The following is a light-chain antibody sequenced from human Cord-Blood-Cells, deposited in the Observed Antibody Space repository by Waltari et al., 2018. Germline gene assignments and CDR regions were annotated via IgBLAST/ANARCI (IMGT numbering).Light chain of an antibody. CDR1: NIGSKS. V-gene: IGLV3-21*04. Sequence: SYVLTQPPSVSVAPGKTARITCGGNNIGSKSGHWYQQKPGQAPVLVIYYDSDRPSGIPERLSGSNSGNTATLTISRVEAGDESDYYCQVWDSSSDHVVFGGGTKLTVL. CDR2: YDS. J-gene: IGLJ2*01. CDR3: QVWDSSSDHVV.